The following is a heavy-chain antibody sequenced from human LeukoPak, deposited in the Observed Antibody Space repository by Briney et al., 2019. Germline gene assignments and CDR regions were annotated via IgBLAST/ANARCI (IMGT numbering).Heavy chain of an antibody. Sequence: PSETLSLTCTVSGGSISSSSYYWGWIRQPPGKGLEWIGSIYYSGSTYYNPSLKSRVTISVDTSKNQFSLKLSSVTAADTAVYYCARVAYPPYYYYYMDVWAKGPRSPSP. CDR3: ARVAYPPYYYYYMDV. J-gene: IGHJ6*03. V-gene: IGHV4-39*07. CDR2: IYYSGST. D-gene: IGHD3-16*01. CDR1: GGSISSSSYY.